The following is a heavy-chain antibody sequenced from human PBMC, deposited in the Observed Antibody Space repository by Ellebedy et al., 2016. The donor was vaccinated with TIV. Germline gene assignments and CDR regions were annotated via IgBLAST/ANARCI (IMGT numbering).Heavy chain of an antibody. D-gene: IGHD2-21*02. J-gene: IGHJ3*02. Sequence: AASVKVSCKASGYSFTSYDIHWVRQAPGQGLAWVGMINPSGGSSSYAQRFQGRVTMSEDTSTDTSYMELSSLTSEDTAIYFCATDSSKSPLVMVTSFHAFDIWGQGTMVIVSS. CDR1: GYSFTSYD. CDR2: INPSGGSS. CDR3: ATDSSKSPLVMVTSFHAFDI. V-gene: IGHV1-46*01.